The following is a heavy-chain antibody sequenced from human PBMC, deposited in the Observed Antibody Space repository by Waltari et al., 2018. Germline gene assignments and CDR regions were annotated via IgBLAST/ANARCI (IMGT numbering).Heavy chain of an antibody. J-gene: IGHJ6*02. CDR1: GFTFSSYG. V-gene: IGHV3-33*01. CDR2: IWYDGSNK. Sequence: QVQLVESGGGVVQPGRSLRLSCAASGFTFSSYGMHWVRQAPGKGLEWVAVIWYDGSNKYYADSVKGRFTISRDNSKNTLYRQMNSLRAEDTAVYYCARDSSSSFYYYYYYGMDVWGQGTTVTVSS. CDR3: ARDSSSSFYYYYYYGMDV. D-gene: IGHD6-6*01.